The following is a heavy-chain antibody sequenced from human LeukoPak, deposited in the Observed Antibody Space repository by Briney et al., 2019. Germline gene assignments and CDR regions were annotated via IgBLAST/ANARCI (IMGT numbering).Heavy chain of an antibody. CDR2: ISTSAGTI. Sequence: AGGSLRLSCAASGFTFSDYYMTWIRQAPGKGLEWISYISTSAGTIYYADSVKGRFTISRDNAKNSLYLQMNSLRAEDTAVYYCARDAIDSSGFDFDYWGQGTLVTVSS. CDR3: ARDAIDSSGFDFDY. D-gene: IGHD3-22*01. J-gene: IGHJ4*02. CDR1: GFTFSDYY. V-gene: IGHV3-11*01.